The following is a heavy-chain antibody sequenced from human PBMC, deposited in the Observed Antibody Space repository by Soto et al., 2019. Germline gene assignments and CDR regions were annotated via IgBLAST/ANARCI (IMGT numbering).Heavy chain of an antibody. CDR1: GFTFTSSA. Sequence: SVKVSCKASGFTFTSSAMQWVRQARGQRLEWIGWIVVGSGNTNYAQKFQERVTITRDMSTSTAYMELSSLRSEDTAVYYCAASYSGYDILFVDYWGQGTLVTVSS. V-gene: IGHV1-58*02. CDR3: AASYSGYDILFVDY. J-gene: IGHJ4*02. D-gene: IGHD5-12*01. CDR2: IVVGSGNT.